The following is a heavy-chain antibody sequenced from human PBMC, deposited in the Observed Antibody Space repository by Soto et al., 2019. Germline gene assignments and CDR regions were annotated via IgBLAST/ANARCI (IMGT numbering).Heavy chain of an antibody. J-gene: IGHJ4*02. CDR3: ARGIRDSSGWDFDY. Sequence: QVQLVQSGAEVKEPGSSVKVSCKASGDTFSSSAISWVRQAPGQGLEWMGGLIPMFGTANYAQKFQGRGMSTADKSTSTVYMELTSLRSEDTAVYYCARGIRDSSGWDFDYWGQGTLVTVSS. CDR1: GDTFSSSA. D-gene: IGHD6-19*01. V-gene: IGHV1-69*06. CDR2: LIPMFGTA.